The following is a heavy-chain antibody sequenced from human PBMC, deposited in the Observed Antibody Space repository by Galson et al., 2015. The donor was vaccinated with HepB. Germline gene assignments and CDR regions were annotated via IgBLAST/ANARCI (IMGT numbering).Heavy chain of an antibody. D-gene: IGHD3-10*01. CDR2: ISYDGSNK. Sequence: SLRLSCAASGFTFSSYAMHWVRQAPGKGLEWVAVISYDGSNKYYADSVKGRFTISRDNSKNTLYLQMNSLRAEDTAVYYCARGPSLHHYGSGSPPRWGQGTLVTVSS. CDR1: GFTFSSYA. V-gene: IGHV3-30*04. CDR3: ARGPSLHHYGSGSPPR. J-gene: IGHJ4*02.